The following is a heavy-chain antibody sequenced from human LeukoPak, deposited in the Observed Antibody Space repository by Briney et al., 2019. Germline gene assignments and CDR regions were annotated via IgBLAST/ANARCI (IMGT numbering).Heavy chain of an antibody. V-gene: IGHV4-38-2*02. D-gene: IGHD4-23*01. CDR1: GYSISSGYY. CDR3: ARGRTLVGGSDH. J-gene: IGHJ4*02. Sequence: SETLSLTCTVSGYSISSGYYWGWIRQPPGKGLEWIGSIYHSGSTYYNPSLKTRVTISVDTSKNQFSLKLSSVTAADTAMYYCARGRTLVGGSDHWGQGTLVTVSS. CDR2: IYHSGST.